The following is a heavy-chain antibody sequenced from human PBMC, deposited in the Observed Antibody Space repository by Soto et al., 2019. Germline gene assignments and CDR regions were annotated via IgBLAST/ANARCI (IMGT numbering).Heavy chain of an antibody. CDR1: GGSISSYY. CDR2: IYYSGST. J-gene: IGHJ5*02. CDR3: ALQRKFRSQRWFDP. Sequence: PSETLSLTCTVSGGSISSYYWSWIRQPPGKGLEWIGYIYYSGSTNYNPSLKSRVTISVVTSKNQFSLKLSSVTAADTAVYYCALQRKFRSQRWFDPWGQGTLVTVSS. V-gene: IGHV4-59*01.